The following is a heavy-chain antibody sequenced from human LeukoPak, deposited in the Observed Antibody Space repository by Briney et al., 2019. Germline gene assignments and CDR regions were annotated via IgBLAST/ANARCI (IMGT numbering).Heavy chain of an antibody. V-gene: IGHV3-23*01. Sequence: GGSLRLSCAASGFTFSSYSMSWVRQAPGKGLEWVSAISGSGGSTYYADSVKGRFTISRDNSKNTLYLQMNSLRAEDTAVYYCAKLRDILTGYYRHAPFDYWGQGTLVTVSS. CDR2: ISGSGGST. D-gene: IGHD3-9*01. J-gene: IGHJ4*02. CDR3: AKLRDILTGYYRHAPFDY. CDR1: GFTFSSYS.